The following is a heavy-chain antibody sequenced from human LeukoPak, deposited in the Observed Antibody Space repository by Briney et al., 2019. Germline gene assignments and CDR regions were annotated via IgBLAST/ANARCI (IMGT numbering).Heavy chain of an antibody. J-gene: IGHJ4*02. Sequence: GGSLRLSCAASGFTVSSNYMSWVRQAPGKGLEWVSVIYSSGDTYYADFVKGRFTISKDNSKNTLYLQMNSLRAEDTAVYYCARDSAGNDYWGQGTLVTVSS. V-gene: IGHV3-53*01. CDR1: GFTVSSNY. CDR3: ARDSAGNDY. D-gene: IGHD6-13*01. CDR2: IYSSGDT.